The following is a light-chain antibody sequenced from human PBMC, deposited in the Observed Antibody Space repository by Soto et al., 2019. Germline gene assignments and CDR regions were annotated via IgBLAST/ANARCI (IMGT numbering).Light chain of an antibody. V-gene: IGKV1-27*01. CDR1: QGIGNY. CDR2: AAS. Sequence: DIPMTQSPSSLSASVGDRVTITCRASQGIGNYLAWYQQKPGKVPKLLIYAASTLQSGVPSRFSGSGSGTDFTLTISSLQPEDVATYYCQKYNSGLRTFGPGTKVDIK. CDR3: QKYNSGLRT. J-gene: IGKJ3*01.